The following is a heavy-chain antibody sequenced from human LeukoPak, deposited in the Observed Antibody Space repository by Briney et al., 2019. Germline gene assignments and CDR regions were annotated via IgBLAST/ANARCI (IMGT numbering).Heavy chain of an antibody. CDR2: MNPNSGNT. V-gene: IGHV1-8*02. CDR1: GYTFTGYY. D-gene: IGHD3-22*01. CDR3: ARPNKKWLLQNDY. Sequence: ASVKVSCKASGYTFTGYYMHWVRQAPGQGLEWMGWMNPNSGNTGYAQKFQGRVTMTRNTSISTAYMELSSLRSEDTAVYYCARPNKKWLLQNDYWGQGTLVTVSS. J-gene: IGHJ4*02.